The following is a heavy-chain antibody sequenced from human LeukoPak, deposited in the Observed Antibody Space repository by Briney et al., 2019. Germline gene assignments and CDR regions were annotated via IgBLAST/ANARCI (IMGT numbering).Heavy chain of an antibody. Sequence: ASVSVSCKASVYTFTGYYMHWVRQAPGQGLEWMGWINPNSGGTNYAQKFPVRVTMTRDTSISTAYMELSRLRSDDTAVYYCARETSEVDSWGQGTLVTVSS. V-gene: IGHV1-2*02. CDR2: INPNSGGT. CDR3: ARETSEVDS. J-gene: IGHJ4*02. CDR1: VYTFTGYY.